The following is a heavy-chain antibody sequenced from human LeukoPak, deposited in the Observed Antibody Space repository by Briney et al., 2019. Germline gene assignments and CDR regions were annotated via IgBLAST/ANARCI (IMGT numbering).Heavy chain of an antibody. CDR1: GYTFTTYG. V-gene: IGHV1-18*01. D-gene: IGHD6-13*01. J-gene: IGHJ3*02. CDR3: AREMPAADGSDAFDI. CDR2: ISPYNDNT. Sequence: ASVKVSCKASGYTFTTYGMSWVRQAPGEGPEWMGWISPYNDNTKYAQKLQGRVTMTTDTSTSTAYMELRSLRSDDTAVYYCAREMPAADGSDAFDIWGQGTMVTVSS.